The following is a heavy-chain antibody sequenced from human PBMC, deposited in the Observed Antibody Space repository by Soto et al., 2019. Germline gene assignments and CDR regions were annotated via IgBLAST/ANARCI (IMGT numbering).Heavy chain of an antibody. V-gene: IGHV4-39*01. CDR3: ARLTYYYDSSGYYPHPYFDY. Sequence: PSETLSLTCTVSGGSISSSSYYWGWIRQPPGKGLEWIGSIYYSGSTYYNPSLKSRVTISVDTSKNQFSLKLSSVTAADTAVYYCARLTYYYDSSGYYPHPYFDYWGQGTLVTVSS. J-gene: IGHJ4*02. D-gene: IGHD3-22*01. CDR1: GGSISSSSYY. CDR2: IYYSGST.